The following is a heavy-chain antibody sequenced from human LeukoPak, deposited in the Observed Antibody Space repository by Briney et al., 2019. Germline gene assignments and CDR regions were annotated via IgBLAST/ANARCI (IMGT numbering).Heavy chain of an antibody. CDR3: ARGRYSAGDNWFDP. J-gene: IGHJ5*02. CDR1: GGPITSSY. CDR2: IHYTGST. Sequence: PSETLSLPCTVSGGPITSSYWSWIRKSPGKGLVGIGYIHYTGSTNYNPSLKSRVTMLIDTSKNQFSLKLSSVTAADTAVYYCARGRYSAGDNWFDPWGQGTLVTVSS. D-gene: IGHD3-9*01. V-gene: IGHV4-59*01.